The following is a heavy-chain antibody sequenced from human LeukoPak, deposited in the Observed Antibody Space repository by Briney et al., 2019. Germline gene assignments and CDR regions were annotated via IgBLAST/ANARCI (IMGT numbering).Heavy chain of an antibody. Sequence: TSETLSLTCAVYGGSFSGYYWSWIRQPPGKGLGWIGEINHSGSTNYNPSLKSRVTISVDTSKNQFSLQLSSVTAADTAVYYCARERVTTPPYYYYYMDVWGKGTTVTVSS. CDR2: INHSGST. CDR3: ARERVTTPPYYYYYMDV. D-gene: IGHD4-11*01. V-gene: IGHV4-34*01. CDR1: GGSFSGYY. J-gene: IGHJ6*03.